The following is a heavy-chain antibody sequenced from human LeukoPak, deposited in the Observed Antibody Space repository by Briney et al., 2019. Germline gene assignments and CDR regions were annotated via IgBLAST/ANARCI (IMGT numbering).Heavy chain of an antibody. CDR1: GFTFSSYA. CDR3: AKGGRPWYFDL. CDR2: ISGRGSST. V-gene: IGHV3-23*01. J-gene: IGHJ2*01. Sequence: SGGSLRLSCAASGFTFSSYAMSWVRQAPGKGVEWGAAISGRGSSTYYADSVKGRFTISRDNSKNTLYLQMNSLRAEDTAVYYCAKGGRPWYFDLWGRGTLVTVSS. D-gene: IGHD5-12*01.